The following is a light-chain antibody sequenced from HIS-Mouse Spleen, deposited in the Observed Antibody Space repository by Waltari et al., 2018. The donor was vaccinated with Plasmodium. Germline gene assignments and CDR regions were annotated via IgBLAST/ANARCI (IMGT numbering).Light chain of an antibody. CDR2: GAS. CDR1: PSVSSN. J-gene: IGKJ3*01. Sequence: EIVMTQSPATLSVSPGERATLYCRASPSVSSNLAWYQQKPGQAPRLLIYGASTRATGIPARFSGSGSGTEFTLTISSLQSEDFAVYYCQQYNNWSFTFGPGTKVDIK. V-gene: IGKV3-15*01. CDR3: QQYNNWSFT.